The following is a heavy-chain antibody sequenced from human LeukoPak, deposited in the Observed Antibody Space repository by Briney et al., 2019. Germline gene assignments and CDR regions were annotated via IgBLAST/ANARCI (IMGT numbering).Heavy chain of an antibody. V-gene: IGHV3-30*03. CDR2: ISYDGSNK. CDR1: GFTFSSYG. J-gene: IGHJ4*02. Sequence: GGSLRLSCAASGFTFSSYGMHWVRQAPGKGLEWVAVISYDGSNKYYADSVKGRFTISRDNSKNTLYLQMNSLRAEDTAVYYCALETVAATPLDYWGQGTLVTVSS. D-gene: IGHD2-15*01. CDR3: ALETVAATPLDY.